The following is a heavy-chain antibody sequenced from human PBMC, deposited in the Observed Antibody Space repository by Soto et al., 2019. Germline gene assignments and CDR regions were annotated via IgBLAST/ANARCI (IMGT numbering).Heavy chain of an antibody. Sequence: PGGSLRLSCAASGFTFSSYAMSWVRQAPGKGLEWVSVISITTSITYYADSVKGRFTISRDNSKNTLYLQMNNLRPEDTAVYYCAKDGAVAGDPFSGNWGQGTLVTVSS. CDR2: ISITTSIT. CDR1: GFTFSSYA. J-gene: IGHJ4*02. D-gene: IGHD4-17*01. V-gene: IGHV3-23*01. CDR3: AKDGAVAGDPFSGN.